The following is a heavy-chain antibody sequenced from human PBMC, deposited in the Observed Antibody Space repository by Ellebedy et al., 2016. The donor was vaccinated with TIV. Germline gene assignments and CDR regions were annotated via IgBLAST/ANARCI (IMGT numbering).Heavy chain of an antibody. CDR3: ATYYGSGSFSEAFDV. CDR1: GVVVNSKY. CDR2: IYTTGTT. V-gene: IGHV3-66*01. D-gene: IGHD3-10*01. Sequence: PGGSLRPSCAASGVVVNSKYITWVRQAPGKGLEWVAVIYTTGTTYYADSVRARFPTSRDKSTNTFYLQINSLRAEDTAGYYCATYYGSGSFSEAFDVWGQGTTVTVSS. J-gene: IGHJ6*02.